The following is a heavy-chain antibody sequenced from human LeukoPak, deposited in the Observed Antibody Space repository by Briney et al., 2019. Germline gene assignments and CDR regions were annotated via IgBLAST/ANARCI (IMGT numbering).Heavy chain of an antibody. V-gene: IGHV4-4*07. Sequence: SETLSLTCTVSGGSISSYYWSWIRQPAGKGLEWIGRIFSSGITKYNPSLKSRVTMSVDTSKNQFSLRLSSVTAADTAVYYCARDYYDSSGSHHFDYWGQGTLVTVSS. CDR1: GGSISSYY. CDR3: ARDYYDSSGSHHFDY. J-gene: IGHJ4*02. CDR2: IFSSGIT. D-gene: IGHD3-22*01.